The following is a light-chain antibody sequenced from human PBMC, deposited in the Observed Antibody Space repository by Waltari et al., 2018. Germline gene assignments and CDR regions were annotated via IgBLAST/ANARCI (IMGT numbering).Light chain of an antibody. V-gene: IGLV2-11*01. CDR1: SSALGTYNF. J-gene: IGLJ2*01. CDR2: DVT. Sequence: QSALTQPRSVSGSPGQSVTISCTGTSSALGTYNFFPWYQQNPGKAPKLMIYDVTKRPSGVPDRFSGSRSGNTASLTISGLQAEDEADYYCCSYAGSQTYLFGGGTKLTVL. CDR3: CSYAGSQTYL.